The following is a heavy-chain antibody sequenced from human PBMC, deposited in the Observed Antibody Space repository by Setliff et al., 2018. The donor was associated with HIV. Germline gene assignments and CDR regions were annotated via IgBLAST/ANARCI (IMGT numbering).Heavy chain of an antibody. CDR1: GFTFSSHW. Sequence: GGSLRLSCAVSGFTFSSHWMVWVRQAPGKGLEWVSYISTSGSTIYYADSVKGRFTISRDNAKNSLFLQMNSLRVDDTALYYCASLAGWGQGTLVTVSS. V-gene: IGHV3-48*04. CDR2: ISTSGSTI. CDR3: ASLAG. J-gene: IGHJ4*02.